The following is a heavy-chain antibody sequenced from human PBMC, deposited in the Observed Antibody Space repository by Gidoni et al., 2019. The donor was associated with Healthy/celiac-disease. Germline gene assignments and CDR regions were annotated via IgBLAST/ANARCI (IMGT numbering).Heavy chain of an antibody. CDR2: INQDGNVK. CDR1: GFTFSRYW. Sequence: SLVLSCAASGFTFSRYWMVWVRQAPGKGLEWVANINQDGNVKNHMDSVKGRFTISRDNARNLLYLQMNSLTPVDTAMCYCARDGEWSNTTNYYDALDIWGQGTMVTVSS. CDR3: ARDGEWSNTTNYYDALDI. V-gene: IGHV3-7*01. D-gene: IGHD1-1*01. J-gene: IGHJ3*02.